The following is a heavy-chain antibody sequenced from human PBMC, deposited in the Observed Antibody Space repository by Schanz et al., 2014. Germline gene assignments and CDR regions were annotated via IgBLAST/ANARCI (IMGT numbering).Heavy chain of an antibody. D-gene: IGHD6-6*01. CDR3: ARDQSPYTNSSDVRYFDY. CDR1: GYTFTTYY. J-gene: IGHJ4*02. Sequence: QVQLLQSGAEVKKPGASMKVSCKASGYTFTTYYMLWVRQAPGQGLEWMGIINPSGGSTRYGQKFQGRITVTTDTSTSTVYLEVSSLRSDDTAVYYCARDQSPYTNSSDVRYFDYWGQGSLVTVSS. V-gene: IGHV1-46*01. CDR2: INPSGGST.